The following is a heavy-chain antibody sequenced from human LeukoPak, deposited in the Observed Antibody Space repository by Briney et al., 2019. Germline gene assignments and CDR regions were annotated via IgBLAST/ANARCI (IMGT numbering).Heavy chain of an antibody. CDR2: INTSGST. J-gene: IGHJ5*02. CDR1: GGSISSYY. D-gene: IGHD6-25*01. Sequence: SETLSLTCTVSGGSISSYYWTWIRQSAGKGLEWIGRINTSGSTNYNPSLRSRVTMSVNTSKNQFSLNLSSVTAADTAVYSCAREGGDPRWLDPWGQGTLVTVSS. CDR3: AREGGDPRWLDP. V-gene: IGHV4-4*07.